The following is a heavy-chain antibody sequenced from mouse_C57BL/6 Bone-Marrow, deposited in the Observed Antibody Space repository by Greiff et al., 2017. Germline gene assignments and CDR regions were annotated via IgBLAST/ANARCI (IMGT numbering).Heavy chain of an antibody. CDR2: ISSGGDYI. CDR3: TRESTMVTTGSSWFAY. Sequence: DVHLVESGEGLVKPGGSLKLSCAASGFTFSSYAMSWVRQTPEKRLEWVAYISSGGDYIYYADTVKGRFTISRDNARNTLYLQMSSLKSEDTAMYYCTRESTMVTTGSSWFAYWGQGTLVTVSA. CDR1: GFTFSSYA. D-gene: IGHD2-2*01. J-gene: IGHJ3*01. V-gene: IGHV5-9-1*02.